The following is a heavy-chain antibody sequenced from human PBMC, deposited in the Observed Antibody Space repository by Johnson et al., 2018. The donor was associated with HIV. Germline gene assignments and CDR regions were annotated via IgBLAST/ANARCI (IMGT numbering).Heavy chain of an antibody. CDR1: GFTFSNAW. Sequence: VQLVESGGGLVKPEGSLKLSCAVSGFTFSNAWMSWVRQAPGKGLEWVGRIKRKTDGGTTDYATPVKGRFTISRDDSNNTLYLQMNSLRAEDTAVYYCARGRDGYNADAFDIWGQGTMVTVSS. V-gene: IGHV3-15*01. J-gene: IGHJ3*02. CDR2: IKRKTDGGTT. CDR3: ARGRDGYNADAFDI. D-gene: IGHD5-24*01.